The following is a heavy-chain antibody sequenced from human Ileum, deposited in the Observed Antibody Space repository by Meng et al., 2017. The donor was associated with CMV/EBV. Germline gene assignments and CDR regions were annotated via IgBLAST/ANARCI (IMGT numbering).Heavy chain of an antibody. V-gene: IGHV3-53*01. D-gene: IGHD3-10*01. CDR1: GFTVTNNY. Sequence: VELVDSGGTLTQAGGSLRLSCAASGFTVTNNYMGYVRQAPGKGLEWVSVISLVGTTYDADPVKGRFTLSRDNSKNTLFLQMDSLRVEDTAVYYCARQGQSYISPIDYWGQGTLVTVSS. J-gene: IGHJ4*02. CDR3: ARQGQSYISPIDY. CDR2: ISLVGTT.